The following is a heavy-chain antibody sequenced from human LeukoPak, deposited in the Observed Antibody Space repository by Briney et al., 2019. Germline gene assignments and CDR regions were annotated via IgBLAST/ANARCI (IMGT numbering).Heavy chain of an antibody. Sequence: PGGSLRLSCAASGFTFSSYWMHWVRQAPGKGLVWVSRIASDGSTVYADSVTGRFTISRDNAKHEVYLQMNSLRVEDTAVYYCIGSGRCPGYWGQGTLVTVSS. CDR3: IGSGRCPGY. CDR2: IASDGST. D-gene: IGHD1-26*01. V-gene: IGHV3-74*01. J-gene: IGHJ4*02. CDR1: GFTFSSYW.